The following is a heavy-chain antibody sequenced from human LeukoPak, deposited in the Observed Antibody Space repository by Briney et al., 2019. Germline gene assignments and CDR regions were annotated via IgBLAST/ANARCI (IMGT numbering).Heavy chain of an antibody. Sequence: GASVKVSCKASGYTFTSYDINWVRQATGQGLEWMGWMNPNSGNTGYAQKLQGRVTIARNTSISTAYMELSSLRSEDTAVYYCARGGYSGYEPFDYWGQGTLVTVSS. CDR3: ARGGYSGYEPFDY. CDR2: MNPNSGNT. V-gene: IGHV1-8*03. D-gene: IGHD5-12*01. CDR1: GYTFTSYD. J-gene: IGHJ4*02.